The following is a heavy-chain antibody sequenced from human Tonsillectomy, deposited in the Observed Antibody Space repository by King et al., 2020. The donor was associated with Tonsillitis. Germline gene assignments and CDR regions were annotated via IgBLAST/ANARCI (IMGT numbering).Heavy chain of an antibody. CDR1: GYSISSGYF. CDR2: IYHTGST. V-gene: IGHV4-38-2*01. Sequence: QLQESGPGLVKPSETLSLTCAVSGYSISSGYFWGWIRQPPGKGLEWIWHIYHTGSTFYNPSLKARVTISVDTSKNQFSLKVTSVTAADTAVYYCARLTRSTPFDDWGQGTLVTVSS. J-gene: IGHJ4*02. CDR3: ARLTRSTPFDD.